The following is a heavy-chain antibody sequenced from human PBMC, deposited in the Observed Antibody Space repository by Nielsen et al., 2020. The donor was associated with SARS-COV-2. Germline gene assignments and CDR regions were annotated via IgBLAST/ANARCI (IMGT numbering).Heavy chain of an antibody. CDR2: MYAGAST. CDR1: GFTVNRNY. V-gene: IGHV3-53*04. D-gene: IGHD5-18*01. J-gene: IGHJ6*02. Sequence: GGSLRLSCAASGFTVNRNYMSWVRQAPGKGLEWVSLMYAGASTFYADSVKGRFTISRHNTENTVYLQMNSLRTDDTAVYYCARALYTAMDYTITYYYYYGMDVWGQGTTVTVSS. CDR3: ARALYTAMDYTITYYYYYGMDV.